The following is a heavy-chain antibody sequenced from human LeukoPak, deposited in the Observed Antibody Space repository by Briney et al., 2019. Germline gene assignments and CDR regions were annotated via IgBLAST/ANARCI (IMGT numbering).Heavy chain of an antibody. CDR3: VRGLTTVATWLYL. CDR1: GYTFTGYV. V-gene: IGHV1-2*02. J-gene: IGHJ2*01. D-gene: IGHD4-23*01. Sequence: ASVKVSCMASGYTFTGYVMHWVRQAPGQGLEWMGWISPNSGDTKYAQNFQGRVTMTRDTSISTAYMEVSRLRSDDTAVYYCVRGLTTVATWLYLWGRGTLVTVSS. CDR2: ISPNSGDT.